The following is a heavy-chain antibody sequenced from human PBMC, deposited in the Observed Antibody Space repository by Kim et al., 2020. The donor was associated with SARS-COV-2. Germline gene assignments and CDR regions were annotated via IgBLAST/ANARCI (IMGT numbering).Heavy chain of an antibody. CDR3: AREGRNWAFYYYYYMDV. J-gene: IGHJ6*03. CDR1: GGTFSSYA. D-gene: IGHD7-27*01. Sequence: SVKVSCKASGGTFSSYAISWVRQAPGQGLEWMGRIIPILGIANYAQKFQGRVTITADKSTSTAYMELSSLRSEDTAVYYCAREGRNWAFYYYYYMDVWGKGTTVTVSS. CDR2: IIPILGIA. V-gene: IGHV1-69*04.